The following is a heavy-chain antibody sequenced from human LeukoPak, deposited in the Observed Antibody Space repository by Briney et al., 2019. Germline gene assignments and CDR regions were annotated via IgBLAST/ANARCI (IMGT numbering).Heavy chain of an antibody. CDR3: ARGVWAPFDS. Sequence: GGSLRLSCAASAFSLSNYWMNWVRQAPGKGLEWVANIKQDGSEKNYVDSVKGRFSISRDNAKNSLILQMNSLRDEDTAVYYCARGVWAPFDSWGQGTLVSVSS. D-gene: IGHD7-27*01. J-gene: IGHJ4*02. CDR1: AFSLSNYW. V-gene: IGHV3-7*01. CDR2: IKQDGSEK.